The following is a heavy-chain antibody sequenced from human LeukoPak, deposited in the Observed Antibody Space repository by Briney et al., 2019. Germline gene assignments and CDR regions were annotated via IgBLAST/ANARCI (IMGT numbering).Heavy chain of an antibody. Sequence: GGSLRLSCAASGFTFSSYAMSWVRQAPGKGLEWVSAVRETGASTFYADSVKGRFTISRDNSKNTLYLQMNSLRAEDTVIYYCAKEKAGSGSYYVDYWGQGTLVTVSS. J-gene: IGHJ4*02. CDR3: AKEKAGSGSYYVDY. V-gene: IGHV3-23*01. D-gene: IGHD3-10*01. CDR2: VRETGAST. CDR1: GFTFSSYA.